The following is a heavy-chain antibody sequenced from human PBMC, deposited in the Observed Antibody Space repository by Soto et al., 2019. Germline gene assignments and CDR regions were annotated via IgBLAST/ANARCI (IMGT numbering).Heavy chain of an antibody. CDR1: GFMFADYA. Sequence: EVQLVESGGTLVQPGRSLRLSCATSGFMFADYAMHWVRQAPGKGLEWVSGISWNSKSKDYADAVRGRFTISRDNAKKSLYLQMNTLRAEDTALYYCAKDIDSSGRAYYAIGVWGRGTTVTVSS. CDR3: AKDIDSSGRAYYAIGV. CDR2: ISWNSKSK. D-gene: IGHD3-22*01. V-gene: IGHV3-9*01. J-gene: IGHJ6*01.